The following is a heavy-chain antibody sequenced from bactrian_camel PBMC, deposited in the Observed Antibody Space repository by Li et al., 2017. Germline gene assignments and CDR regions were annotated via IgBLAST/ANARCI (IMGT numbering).Heavy chain of an antibody. D-gene: IGHD5*01. J-gene: IGHJ4*01. Sequence: HVQLVESGGGSVQAGGSLRLSCTAPGFTSNRCGMDWYRQAAGKEREWLSRITPDGTTTYAYSLKGRFTISKDNAENNLYLQMNSLEPENTGMYYCAAAHSLGGWPPIYEFQYNFWGQGTQVTVS. V-gene: IGHV3S55*01. CDR3: AAAHSLGGWPPIYEFQYNF. CDR2: ITPDGTT. CDR1: GFTSNRCG.